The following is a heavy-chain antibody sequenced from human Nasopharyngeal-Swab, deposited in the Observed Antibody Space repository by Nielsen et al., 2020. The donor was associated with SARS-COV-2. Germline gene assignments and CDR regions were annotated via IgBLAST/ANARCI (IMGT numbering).Heavy chain of an antibody. CDR1: GGSISSGCYY. D-gene: IGHD3-16*02. CDR3: ARGEFGGVIVLDAFDI. J-gene: IGHJ3*02. CDR2: IYYSGST. Sequence: SETLSLTCTVSGGSISSGCYYWSWIRQHPGKGLEWIGYIYYSGSTYYNPSLKSRVTISVDTSKNQFSLKLSSVTAADTAVYYCARGEFGGVIVLDAFDIWGQGTMVTVSS. V-gene: IGHV4-31*03.